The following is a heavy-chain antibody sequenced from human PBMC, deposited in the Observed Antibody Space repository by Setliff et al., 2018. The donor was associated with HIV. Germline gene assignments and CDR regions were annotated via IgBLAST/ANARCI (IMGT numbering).Heavy chain of an antibody. J-gene: IGHJ5*01. Sequence: SVKVSCKTSGGTLSNYVITWVRQAPGQGLEWMGMIIPMYNIPAYAQKFQGRVTFTADESTSTAYMELSSLSSEDTAVYYCVRGIYDSSGFWYPHGDSWGQGTLVTVSS. CDR2: IIPMYNIP. CDR1: GGTLSNYV. V-gene: IGHV1-69*13. CDR3: VRGIYDSSGFWYPHGDS. D-gene: IGHD3-22*01.